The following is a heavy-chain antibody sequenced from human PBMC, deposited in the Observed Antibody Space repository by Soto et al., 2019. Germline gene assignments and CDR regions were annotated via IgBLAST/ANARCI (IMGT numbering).Heavy chain of an antibody. CDR1: GGSVSSGSYY. CDR3: ARALMTTVTTHYYYGMAV. CDR2: IYYSGST. D-gene: IGHD4-4*01. J-gene: IGHJ6*02. Sequence: QVQLQESGPGLVKPSETLSLTCTVSGGSVSSGSYYWSWLRQPPGKGLEWIGYIYYSGSTNYNPSLMSRVTISVDTAKNQFSLKLSSVTAADTAVYYCARALMTTVTTHYYYGMAVWGQGTTVTVSS. V-gene: IGHV4-61*01.